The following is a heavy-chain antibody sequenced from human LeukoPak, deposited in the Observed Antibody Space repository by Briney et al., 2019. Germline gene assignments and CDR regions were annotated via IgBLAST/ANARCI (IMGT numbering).Heavy chain of an antibody. J-gene: IGHJ4*02. CDR1: GFTFSDYY. Sequence: GGSLGLSCAASGFTFSDYYMSWIRPAPGEGVEWVSYISSSSSYIYYADSVKGRFTISRDNAKNSLYLQMNSLRAEDTAVYYCAGSRACGGDCYSSVYWGQGTLVTVSS. CDR2: ISSSSSYI. CDR3: AGSRACGGDCYSSVY. D-gene: IGHD2-21*02. V-gene: IGHV3-11*01.